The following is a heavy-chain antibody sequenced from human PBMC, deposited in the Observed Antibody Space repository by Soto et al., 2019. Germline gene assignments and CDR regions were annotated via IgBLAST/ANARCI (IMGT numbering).Heavy chain of an antibody. CDR3: AKAFGIWSGYSDY. CDR2: ISYDGSDE. V-gene: IGHV3-30*18. CDR1: GFLFSNYG. J-gene: IGHJ4*02. D-gene: IGHD3-3*01. Sequence: QVQLVESGGGVVQPGRSLRLSWAASGFLFSNYGMHWVRQAPGKGLEWEAVISYDGSDEYYADSVKGRFTISRDKPTNTLYLQMNSLRAEDTAVYYCAKAFGIWSGYSDYWGQGTLVTVSS.